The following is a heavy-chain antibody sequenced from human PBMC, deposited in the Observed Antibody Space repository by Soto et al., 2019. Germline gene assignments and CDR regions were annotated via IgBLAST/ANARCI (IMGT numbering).Heavy chain of an antibody. CDR2: INHSGST. J-gene: IGHJ4*02. V-gene: IGHV4-34*01. CDR3: ARVKWLRPYFDY. D-gene: IGHD5-12*01. CDR1: GGSFSGYY. Sequence: PSETLSLTCAVYGGSFSGYYWSWIRQPPGKGLEWIGEINHSGSTNYNPSLKSRVTISVDTSKNQFSLKLSSVTAADTAVYYCARVKWLRPYFDYWGQGTLVTVSS.